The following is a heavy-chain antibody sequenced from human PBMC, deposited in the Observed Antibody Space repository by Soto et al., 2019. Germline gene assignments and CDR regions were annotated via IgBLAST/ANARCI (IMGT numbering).Heavy chain of an antibody. CDR2: IIPIFGTA. CDR3: ARDPSGYYFPLVPNWFDP. D-gene: IGHD3-3*01. J-gene: IGHJ5*02. Sequence: SVNGSCKASACTFSSYCSSWLRQAPGQGLEWMGGIIPIFGTANYAQKFQGRVTITADESTSTAYMELSSLRSEDTAVYYCARDPSGYYFPLVPNWFDPWGQGTLVTVSS. V-gene: IGHV1-69*13. CDR1: ACTFSSYC.